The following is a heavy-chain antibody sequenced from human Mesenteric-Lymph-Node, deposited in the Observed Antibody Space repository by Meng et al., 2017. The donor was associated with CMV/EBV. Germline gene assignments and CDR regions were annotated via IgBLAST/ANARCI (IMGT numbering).Heavy chain of an antibody. J-gene: IGHJ4*02. D-gene: IGHD3-22*01. CDR3: ARDGDYYDSSGYNPFDY. CDR1: GGSICSSSSY. Sequence: QLQLQESGPGLVKPSETLSLTCTVSGGSICSSSSYWGWIRQPPGKRLEWIGIIYYSGSTYYNPSLKSRVTISVDTSKNQFSLKLSSVTAADTAVYYCARDGDYYDSSGYNPFDYWGQGTLVTVSS. CDR2: IYYSGST. V-gene: IGHV4-39*07.